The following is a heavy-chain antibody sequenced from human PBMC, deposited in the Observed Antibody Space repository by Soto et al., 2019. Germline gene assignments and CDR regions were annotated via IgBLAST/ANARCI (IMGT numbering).Heavy chain of an antibody. CDR3: ARPPRATRGDLDY. V-gene: IGHV3-33*01. CDR1: GFTFSSYG. D-gene: IGHD3-16*01. CDR2: IWYDGSNK. Sequence: QVQLVESGGGVVQPGRSLRLSCAASGFTFSSYGMHWVRQAPGKGLEWVAVIWYDGSNKYYADSVKGRFTISRDNSKNPRYLKMNSRGAEETAVYYCARPPRATRGDLDYGGQETLVPVSS. J-gene: IGHJ4*02.